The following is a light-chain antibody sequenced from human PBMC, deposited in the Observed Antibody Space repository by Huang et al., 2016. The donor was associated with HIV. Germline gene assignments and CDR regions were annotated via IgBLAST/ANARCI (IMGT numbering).Light chain of an antibody. CDR2: CAS. Sequence: DIVMTQSPDSLAVCLGERATIRCVSSQSVLSPSNNKNHLAWYQQKPRQPPKLLIYCASTRESGVPDRFRGSGSATDFTLTIDNLQAEDVAVYFCQQYYSTPAFGQGTYVEV. CDR3: QQYYSTPA. J-gene: IGKJ1*01. V-gene: IGKV4-1*01. CDR1: QSVLSPSNNKNH.